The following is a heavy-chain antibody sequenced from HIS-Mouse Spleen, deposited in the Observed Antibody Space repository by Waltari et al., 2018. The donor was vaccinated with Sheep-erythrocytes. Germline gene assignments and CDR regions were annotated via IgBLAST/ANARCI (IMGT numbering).Heavy chain of an antibody. CDR1: GFTFSSYG. V-gene: IGHV3-30*18. J-gene: IGHJ4*02. D-gene: IGHD4-4*01. Sequence: QVQLVESGVGVVQPGRSLRLSCAASGFTFSSYGMHWVRQAPWKGLEWVAVISYDGSNKYNADSVKGRCTMSRDNSKNTLDLQMNSLRAEDTAVYYCAKREGYSNYYFDYWGQGTLVTVSS. CDR2: ISYDGSNK. CDR3: AKREGYSNYYFDY.